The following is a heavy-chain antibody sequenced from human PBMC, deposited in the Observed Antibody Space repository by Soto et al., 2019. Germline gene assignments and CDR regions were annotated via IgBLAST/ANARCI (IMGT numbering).Heavy chain of an antibody. D-gene: IGHD4-17*01. V-gene: IGHV5-10-1*01. CDR3: ATHLHPGAPLMIVTTLELDY. CDR1: GYSFTNFW. J-gene: IGHJ4*02. CDR2: IDPSDSYT. Sequence: PGESLKISCETSGYSFTNFWISWVRQMPGKGLEWMGGIDPSDSYTNYSPSFQGHVTFSADEAINTAYLQWSCLKASDTAMYYCATHLHPGAPLMIVTTLELDYWAQGTLVTVSS.